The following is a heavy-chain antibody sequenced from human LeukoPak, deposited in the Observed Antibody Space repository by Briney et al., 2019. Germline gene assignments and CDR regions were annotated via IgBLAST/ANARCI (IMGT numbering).Heavy chain of an antibody. V-gene: IGHV3-9*03. D-gene: IGHD2-15*01. CDR3: AKDRSGLLAYYFDY. Sequence: LTCSVSGDSIGSFYWNWFRQPPGKGLEWVSGISWNSGSIGYADSVKGRFTISRDNAKNSLYLQMNSLRAEDMALYYCAKDRSGLLAYYFDYWGQGTLVTVSS. CDR2: ISWNSGSI. CDR1: GDSIGSFY. J-gene: IGHJ4*02.